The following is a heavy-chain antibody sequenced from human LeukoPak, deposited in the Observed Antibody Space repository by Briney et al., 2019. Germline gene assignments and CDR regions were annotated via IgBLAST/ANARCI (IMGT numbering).Heavy chain of an antibody. CDR2: ISYDGSNK. Sequence: SGGSLRLSCAASGFTFSSYAMHWVRQAPGKGLEWVAVISYDGSNKYYADSVKGRFTISRDNSKNTLYLQMNSLRAEDTAVYYCARGKGVAGPFDYWGQGTLVTVSS. V-gene: IGHV3-30-3*01. D-gene: IGHD6-19*01. CDR1: GFTFSSYA. CDR3: ARGKGVAGPFDY. J-gene: IGHJ4*02.